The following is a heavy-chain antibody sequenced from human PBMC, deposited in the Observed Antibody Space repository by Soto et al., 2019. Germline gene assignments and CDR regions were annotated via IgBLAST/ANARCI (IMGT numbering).Heavy chain of an antibody. CDR3: ARDSGAKLSSS. Sequence: QVQLVQSGAEMRRPGSSVKVSCNASGGTFSSYRINWVRQAPGQGLEWVGGIVPIYRTADYAQKFQGRVTITSDESARTAYMELRGLKSQDTAVYCCARDSGAKLSSSWGQGTLVTVSS. V-gene: IGHV1-69*01. D-gene: IGHD6-13*01. CDR1: GGTFSSYR. CDR2: IVPIYRTA. J-gene: IGHJ4*02.